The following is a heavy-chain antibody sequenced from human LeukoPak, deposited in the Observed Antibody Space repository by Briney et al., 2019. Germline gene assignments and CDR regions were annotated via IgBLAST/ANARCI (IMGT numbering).Heavy chain of an antibody. CDR3: AREGLPTGTTGDAVGY. Sequence: GGSLRLSGAASGFIFSNFVMFWVRQAPGKGLEWVAVISYDGSNKYNADSLKGRFTISRDNSKNTLYLQMNSLRAEDTAVYYCAREGLPTGTTGDAVGYWGQGTLVTVSS. CDR2: ISYDGSNK. J-gene: IGHJ4*02. V-gene: IGHV3-30-3*01. CDR1: GFIFSNFV. D-gene: IGHD1-1*01.